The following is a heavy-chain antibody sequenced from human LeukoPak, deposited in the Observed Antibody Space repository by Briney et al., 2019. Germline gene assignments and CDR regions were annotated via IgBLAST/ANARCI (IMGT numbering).Heavy chain of an antibody. CDR3: ARGMATRTYYYYMDV. J-gene: IGHJ6*03. D-gene: IGHD5-24*01. CDR2: INPIFGTA. CDR1: GYTFTRYY. V-gene: IGHV1-69*13. Sequence: ASVKVSCKASGYTFTRYYMHWVRQAPGQGLEWMGWINPIFGTANYAQKFQGRVTITADESTSTAYMELSSLRSEDTAVYYCARGMATRTYYYYMDVWGKGTTVTISS.